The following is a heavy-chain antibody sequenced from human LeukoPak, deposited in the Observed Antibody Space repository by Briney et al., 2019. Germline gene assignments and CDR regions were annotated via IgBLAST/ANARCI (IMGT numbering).Heavy chain of an antibody. Sequence: KPSETLSLTCTVSGGSISSSSYYWGWIRQPPGKGLEWIGSIYYSGSTYYNPSLKSRVTISVDTSKNQFSLKLSSVTAADTAAYYCAGEYYDILTGYSEPFDYWGQGTLVTVSS. CDR2: IYYSGST. V-gene: IGHV4-39*01. D-gene: IGHD3-9*01. CDR1: GGSISSSSYY. CDR3: AGEYYDILTGYSEPFDY. J-gene: IGHJ4*02.